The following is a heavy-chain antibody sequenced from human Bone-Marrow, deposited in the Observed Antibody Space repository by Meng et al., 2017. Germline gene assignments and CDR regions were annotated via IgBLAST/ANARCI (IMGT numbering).Heavy chain of an antibody. CDR3: ARDRTYYYDSSGYPSFDY. V-gene: IGHV7-4-1*02. J-gene: IGHJ4*02. CDR1: GYTFTSYA. Sequence: ASVKVSCKASGYTFTSYAMNWVRQAPGQGLEWMGWINTNTGNPTYAQGFTGRFVFSLDTSVSPAYLQISRLKAEDTAVYYCARDRTYYYDSSGYPSFDYWGQGTLVTVSS. D-gene: IGHD3-22*01. CDR2: INTNTGNP.